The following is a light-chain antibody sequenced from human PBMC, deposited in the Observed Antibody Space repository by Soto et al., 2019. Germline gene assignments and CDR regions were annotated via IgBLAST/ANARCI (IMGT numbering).Light chain of an antibody. CDR1: QNINTW. Sequence: DIQMTQSPSTLSASVGDRVTITCRASQNINTWLAWYQQKPGKAPYLLIYKASNLQSGVPSSFSGSASGTEFTLTISSLQPDDIATYYCQHYETKPLTYGGGTKVEI. CDR2: KAS. J-gene: IGKJ4*01. V-gene: IGKV1-5*03. CDR3: QHYETKPLT.